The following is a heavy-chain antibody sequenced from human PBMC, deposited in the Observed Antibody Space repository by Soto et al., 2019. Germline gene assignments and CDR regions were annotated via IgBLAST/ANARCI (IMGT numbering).Heavy chain of an antibody. Sequence: QVQLQESGPRLVRPSQTLSLTCSVSGGPIRRRGYYWSWVRQKPGEGLEWIGFVFYSGITDYNPSLKSRLMISGYTSKNQFFLNLYSVTAADTAVYYCASSGGPEGDWFDPWGQGTSVTVSS. D-gene: IGHD3-16*01. CDR3: ASSGGPEGDWFDP. J-gene: IGHJ5*02. V-gene: IGHV4-31*02. CDR2: VFYSGIT. CDR1: GGPIRRRGYY.